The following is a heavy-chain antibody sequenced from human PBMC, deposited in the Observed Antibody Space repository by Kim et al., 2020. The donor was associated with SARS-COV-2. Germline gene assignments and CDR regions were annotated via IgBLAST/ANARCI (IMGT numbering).Heavy chain of an antibody. V-gene: IGHV4-31*03. D-gene: IGHD6-13*01. Sequence: SETLSLTCTVSGGSISSGGYYWSWIRQHPGKGLEWIGYIYYSGSTYYNPSLKSRVTISVDTSKNQFSLKLSSVTAADTAVYYCAREWIAAAGTFDYWGQGTRVTVSS. CDR1: GGSISSGGYY. CDR3: AREWIAAAGTFDY. CDR2: IYYSGST. J-gene: IGHJ4*02.